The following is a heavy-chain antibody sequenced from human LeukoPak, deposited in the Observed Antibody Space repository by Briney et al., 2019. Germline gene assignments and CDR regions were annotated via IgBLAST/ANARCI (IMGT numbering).Heavy chain of an antibody. D-gene: IGHD3-10*01. CDR2: INPSGGST. CDR1: GYTFTTYF. CDR3: ARPNYYGSESYSFDY. Sequence: ASVKVSCKASGYTFTTYFIHWVRQAPGRGLGWMGVINPSGGSTSYAQNFQGRLTMTRDTSTSTVYMELSSLRSEDTALYYCARPNYYGSESYSFDYWGQGTLVTVSS. V-gene: IGHV1-46*01. J-gene: IGHJ4*02.